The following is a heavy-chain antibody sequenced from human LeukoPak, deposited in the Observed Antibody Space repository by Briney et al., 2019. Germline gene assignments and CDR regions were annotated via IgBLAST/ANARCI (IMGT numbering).Heavy chain of an antibody. D-gene: IGHD3-16*02. CDR3: ARGPSIMITFGGVTVAPFDP. CDR2: MNPNSGNT. V-gene: IGHV1-8*01. J-gene: IGHJ5*02. Sequence: GASVKVSCKASGYTFTSYDINWVRQATGQGLEWMGWMNPNSGNTGYAQKFQGRVTMTRNTSISTAYMELSSLRSEDTAVYYCARGPSIMITFGGVTVAPFDPWGQGTLVTVSS. CDR1: GYTFTSYD.